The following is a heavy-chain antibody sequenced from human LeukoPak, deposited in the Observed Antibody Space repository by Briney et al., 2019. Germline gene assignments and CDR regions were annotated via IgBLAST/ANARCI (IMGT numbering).Heavy chain of an antibody. CDR3: ARTPIYDSSGYSDY. CDR2: IYYSGST. CDR1: GGSISSGDYS. J-gene: IGHJ4*02. V-gene: IGHV4-30-4*01. Sequence: SETLSLTCTVSGGSISSGDYSWSWIRQPPGKGLEWIGYIYYSGSTYYNPSLKSRVTISVDTSKNQFSLKLSSVTAADTAVYYCARTPIYDSSGYSDYWGQGTLVTVSS. D-gene: IGHD3-22*01.